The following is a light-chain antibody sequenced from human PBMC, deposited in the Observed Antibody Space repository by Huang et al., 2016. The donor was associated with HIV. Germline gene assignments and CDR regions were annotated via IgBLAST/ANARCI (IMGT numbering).Light chain of an antibody. CDR1: QSVSSN. J-gene: IGKJ1*01. CDR3: QQFNNWPRT. CDR2: GAS. Sequence: EIVMTQSPATLSWSPGERATLSCRASQSVSSNLAWYQQKPGQAPRLLISGASTRATDIPGRFSGSGSGTEFTLTISSLQSEDFALYYCQQFNNWPRTFGQGTKVEIK. V-gene: IGKV3-15*01.